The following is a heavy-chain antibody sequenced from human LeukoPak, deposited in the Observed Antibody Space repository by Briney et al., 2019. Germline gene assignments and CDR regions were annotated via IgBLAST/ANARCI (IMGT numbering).Heavy chain of an antibody. CDR2: ISGSGGST. V-gene: IGHV3-23*01. D-gene: IGHD2/OR15-2a*01. CDR3: GNRGSYFYDF. CDR1: GFTFSSYA. J-gene: IGHJ4*02. Sequence: GGSLRLSCAASGFTFSSYAMSWVRQAPGKGLEWVSAISGSGGSTYYADSVKGRFTISRDNSKNTVFLQMNSLEVEDTAVYYCGNRGSYFYDFWGQGTLVTVSS.